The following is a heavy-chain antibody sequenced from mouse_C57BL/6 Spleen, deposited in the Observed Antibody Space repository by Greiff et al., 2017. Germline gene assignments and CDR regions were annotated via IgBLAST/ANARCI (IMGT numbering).Heavy chain of an antibody. CDR2: IYPGDGDT. V-gene: IGHV1-82*01. CDR3: AGRGGDGYHWYFDV. CDR1: GYAFSSSW. Sequence: QVQLQQSGPELVKPGASVKISCKASGYAFSSSWMNWVKQRPGKGLEWIGRIYPGDGDTNYDGKFKGKATLTADKSSSTAYMQLSSLTSEDSAVYFCAGRGGDGYHWYFDVWGTGTTVTVSS. J-gene: IGHJ1*03. D-gene: IGHD2-3*01.